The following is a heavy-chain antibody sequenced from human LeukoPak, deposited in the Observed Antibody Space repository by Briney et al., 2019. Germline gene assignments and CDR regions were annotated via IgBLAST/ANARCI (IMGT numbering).Heavy chain of an antibody. CDR3: AKVPRIQLWLGSGGSSGVPFDY. CDR2: IRYDGSNK. CDR1: GFTFSSYG. D-gene: IGHD5-18*01. Sequence: GGSLRLSCAASGFTFSSYGMHWVRQAPGKGLEWVAFIRYDGSNKYYADSVKGRFTISRDNSKNTLYLQMNSLRAEDTAVYYCAKVPRIQLWLGSGGSSGVPFDYWGQGTLVTVSS. J-gene: IGHJ4*02. V-gene: IGHV3-30*02.